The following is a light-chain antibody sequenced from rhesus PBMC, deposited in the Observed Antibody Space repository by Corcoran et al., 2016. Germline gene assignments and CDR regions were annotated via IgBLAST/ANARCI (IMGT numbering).Light chain of an antibody. J-gene: IGLJ1*01. Sequence: QSVLTQPPSASAAARRSVTISCSGGSSNIGNNSVSWYQQLPGTGPKLLISYNYHRPSGVSDRFSGSKSGTSASLAISGLQTEDEGDYYCAAWDARLSGYIFGSGTRLTVL. V-gene: IGLV1-60*01. CDR3: AAWDARLSGYI. CDR2: YNY. CDR1: SSNIGNNS.